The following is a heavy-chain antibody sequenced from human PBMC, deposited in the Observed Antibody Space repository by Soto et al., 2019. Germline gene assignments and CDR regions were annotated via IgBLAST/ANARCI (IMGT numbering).Heavy chain of an antibody. Sequence: ASVKVSCKASGYTFTSYGISWVRQAPGQGLEWMGWISAYNGNTNYAQKRQGRVTMTTDTSTSTAYMELRSLRSDDTAVYYCARDRATYYDFWSGYAYYYYGMDVWGQGTTVTVSS. CDR1: GYTFTSYG. V-gene: IGHV1-18*01. D-gene: IGHD3-3*01. CDR2: ISAYNGNT. CDR3: ARDRATYYDFWSGYAYYYYGMDV. J-gene: IGHJ6*02.